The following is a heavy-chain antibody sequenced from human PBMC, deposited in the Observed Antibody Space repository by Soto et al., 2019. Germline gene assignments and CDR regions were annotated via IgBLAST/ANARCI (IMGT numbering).Heavy chain of an antibody. V-gene: IGHV3-30*18. Sequence: GGSLRLSCAASGFTFSSYGMHWVRQAPGKGLEWVAVISYDGSNKYYADSVKGRFTISRDNSKNTSYLQMNSLRAEDTAVYYCAKDQLSGYSSGWYTFDYWGQGTLVTVSS. CDR2: ISYDGSNK. CDR1: GFTFSSYG. D-gene: IGHD6-19*01. CDR3: AKDQLSGYSSGWYTFDY. J-gene: IGHJ4*02.